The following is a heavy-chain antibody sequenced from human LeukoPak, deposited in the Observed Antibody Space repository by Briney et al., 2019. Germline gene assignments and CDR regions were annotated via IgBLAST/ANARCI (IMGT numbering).Heavy chain of an antibody. CDR2: TSYSGGT. D-gene: IGHD3-9*01. CDR1: GGSFSNFY. CDR3: ARGYFFADTGYYDDY. J-gene: IGHJ4*02. V-gene: IGHV4-59*01. Sequence: SETLSLTCSVSGGSFSNFYWSWIRQPPGKGPEWIGFTSYSGGTKYNPSLKSRVAISVDKAKNQFSLKLISVTAADTAVYYCARGYFFADTGYYDDYWGQGTLVTVSP.